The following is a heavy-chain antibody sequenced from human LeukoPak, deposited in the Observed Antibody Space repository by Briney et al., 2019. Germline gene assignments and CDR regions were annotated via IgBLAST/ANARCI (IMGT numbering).Heavy chain of an antibody. Sequence: PSKTLSLTCAVYGGSFSGYYWSWIRRPPGKGLEWIGEINHSGSTNYNPSLKSRVTISVDTSKNQFSLKLSSVTAADTAVYYCPTTTPPRIWGQGTLVTVSS. V-gene: IGHV4-34*01. CDR1: GGSFSGYY. CDR3: PTTTPPRI. CDR2: INHSGST. J-gene: IGHJ4*02. D-gene: IGHD1-1*01.